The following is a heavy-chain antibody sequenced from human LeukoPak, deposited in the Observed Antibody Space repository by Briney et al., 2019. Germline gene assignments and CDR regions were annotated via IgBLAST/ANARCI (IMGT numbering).Heavy chain of an antibody. Sequence: PSETLSLTCTVSGGSISGDGHYWTWTRQHPREGLEWLGFIHPGGTIYYNPSLSSRLFISADTSNNQMSLKLSFVTAADTAVYYCARGGDTAKGGKDWGQGTLVTVSS. CDR2: IHPGGTI. D-gene: IGHD5-18*01. V-gene: IGHV4-31*03. CDR1: GGSISGDGHY. J-gene: IGHJ4*02. CDR3: ARGGDTAKGGKD.